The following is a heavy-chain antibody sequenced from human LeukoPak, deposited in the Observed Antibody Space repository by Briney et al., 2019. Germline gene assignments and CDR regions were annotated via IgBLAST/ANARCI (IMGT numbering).Heavy chain of an antibody. Sequence: RASVKVSCKASGDTFTTDYIHWVRQGPGQGPEWMGVSNPSGGSTTNAQKFQGRVTMTRDTSTSIAYMELSSLRSEDTAVYYCASASLGSRWGQGTLVTVSS. CDR3: ASASLGSR. D-gene: IGHD7-27*01. V-gene: IGHV1-46*01. CDR1: GDTFTTDY. J-gene: IGHJ4*02. CDR2: SNPSGGST.